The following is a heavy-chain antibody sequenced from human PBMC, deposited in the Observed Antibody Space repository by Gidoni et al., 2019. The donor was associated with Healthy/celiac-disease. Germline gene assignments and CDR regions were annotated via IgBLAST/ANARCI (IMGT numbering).Heavy chain of an antibody. CDR2: IKQDGSEK. CDR3: ARVRGYSGYDRGVLDY. J-gene: IGHJ4*02. Sequence: EVQLVESGGGLVQPGGSLRLSCAASGFTFSSYWLSWVRQAPGKGREWVANIKQDGSEKYYVDSVKGRFTISRDNAKNSLYLQMNSLRAEDTAVYYCARVRGYSGYDRGVLDYWGQGTLVTVSS. V-gene: IGHV3-7*01. CDR1: GFTFSSYW. D-gene: IGHD5-12*01.